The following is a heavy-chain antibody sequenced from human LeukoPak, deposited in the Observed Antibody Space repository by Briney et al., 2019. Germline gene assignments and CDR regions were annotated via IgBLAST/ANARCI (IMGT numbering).Heavy chain of an antibody. D-gene: IGHD5-24*01. Sequence: ASVKVSCKASGYTFTGYYMHWVRQAPGQGLEWMGWINPNSGGTNYAQKFQGRVTMTRDTSISTAYMELSRLRSDDTAVYYCARDLGDGYYFDYWGQGTLVTVSS. CDR2: INPNSGGT. CDR1: GYTFTGYY. V-gene: IGHV1-2*02. CDR3: ARDLGDGYYFDY. J-gene: IGHJ4*02.